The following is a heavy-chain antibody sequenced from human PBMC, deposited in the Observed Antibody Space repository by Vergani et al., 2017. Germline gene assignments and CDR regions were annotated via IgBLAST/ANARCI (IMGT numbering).Heavy chain of an antibody. CDR2: INTNTGNP. D-gene: IGHD5-24*01. CDR1: GYTFTSYA. CDR3: ARDGRWRWLQSGGFEIDY. J-gene: IGHJ4*02. Sequence: QVQLVQSGAELKKPGASVKVSCKASGYTFTSYARNWLRQAPGQGLEWMGWINTNTGNPTYAQGFTGRFVSSLDTSVSTAYLQISSLKAEDTAVYYCARDGRWRWLQSGGFEIDYWSQGTLVTVSS. V-gene: IGHV7-4-1*02.